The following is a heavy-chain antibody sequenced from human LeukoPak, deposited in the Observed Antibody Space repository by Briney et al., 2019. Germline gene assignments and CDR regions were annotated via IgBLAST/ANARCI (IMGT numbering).Heavy chain of an antibody. CDR3: AKAPYGDYYYYAMDV. Sequence: ASVRVSCKASGDTFTGYYIYWGRQAPGQGLEWMGWINPNSAGTNYAQKFQGRVTMTRDTSISTFYMELSRLRSDDTAVYYCAKAPYGDYYYYAMDVWGQGTTVTVSS. CDR1: GDTFTGYY. J-gene: IGHJ6*02. CDR2: INPNSAGT. D-gene: IGHD4-17*01. V-gene: IGHV1-2*02.